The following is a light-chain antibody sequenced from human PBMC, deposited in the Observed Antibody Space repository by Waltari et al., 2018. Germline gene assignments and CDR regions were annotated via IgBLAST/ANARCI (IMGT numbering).Light chain of an antibody. J-gene: IGKJ2*01. CDR2: GAS. V-gene: IGKV3-15*01. Sequence: EIVMTQSPATLSVSPGEGATLSCRASQSVSNNLAWYQQTPGQAPRLLLYGASTRATGIPARFSGSGSGTDFTLTISSLQSEDFAVYYCQQYHNWYTFGQGTKLEIK. CDR1: QSVSNN. CDR3: QQYHNWYT.